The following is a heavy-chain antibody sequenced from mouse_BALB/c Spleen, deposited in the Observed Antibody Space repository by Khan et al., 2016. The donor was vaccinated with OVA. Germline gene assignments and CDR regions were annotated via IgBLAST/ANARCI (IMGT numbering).Heavy chain of an antibody. Sequence: QVHVKQSGAEVVRPGASVKLSCKTSGYIFTSYWIQWVKQRSGQGLEWIARIYPGTGSTYYNEKFKGKATLTADNSSSTAYMQLSSLKSEDSAVYDCARRAPDDAMDYWGQGTSVTVSS. CDR2: IYPGTGST. D-gene: IGHD3-3*01. CDR3: ARRAPDDAMDY. CDR1: GYIFTSYW. V-gene: IGHV1S132*01. J-gene: IGHJ4*01.